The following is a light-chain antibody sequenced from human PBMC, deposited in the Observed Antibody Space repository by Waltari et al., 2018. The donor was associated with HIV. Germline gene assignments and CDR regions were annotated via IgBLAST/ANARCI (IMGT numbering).Light chain of an antibody. CDR1: SSDVGSYNV. CDR2: EDN. V-gene: IGLV2-23*01. J-gene: IGLJ3*02. CDR3: CSYAGSSTWV. Sequence: QSALTQPVSVSGSPGQSITISCTGTSSDVGSYNVVSWYQQHPGKAPKLMIYEDNKKPSGVSNRFSGSKSGNTASLTISGLQAEDEADYSCCSYAGSSTWVFGGGTKLTVL.